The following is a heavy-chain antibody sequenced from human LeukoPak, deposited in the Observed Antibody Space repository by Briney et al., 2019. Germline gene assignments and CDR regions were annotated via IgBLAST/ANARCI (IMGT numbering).Heavy chain of an antibody. CDR3: ARGGYYGSGSYYNRGVYYYYGMDV. Sequence: SETLSLTCAVYGGSFSGYYWSWIRQPPGKGLEWIGEINHSGSTNYNPALERRVTISVDTSKNHFSLKLSSVTAADEAVYYCARGGYYGSGSYYNRGVYYYYGMDVWGQGTTVTVSS. V-gene: IGHV4-34*01. D-gene: IGHD3-10*01. CDR2: INHSGST. CDR1: GGSFSGYY. J-gene: IGHJ6*02.